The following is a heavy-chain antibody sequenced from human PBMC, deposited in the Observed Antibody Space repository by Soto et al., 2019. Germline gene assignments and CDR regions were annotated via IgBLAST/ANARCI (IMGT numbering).Heavy chain of an antibody. D-gene: IGHD3-10*01. CDR2: ISGSGGST. CDR1: GFTFSSYA. CDR3: AKGTNGSGSYYGGMDV. V-gene: IGHV3-23*01. Sequence: PGGSLRLSCAASGFTFSSYAMSWVRQAPGKGLEWVSAISGSGGSTYYADSVKGRFTISRDNSKNTLYLQMNSLRAEDTAVYYCAKGTNGSGSYYGGMDVWGQGTTVTVSS. J-gene: IGHJ6*02.